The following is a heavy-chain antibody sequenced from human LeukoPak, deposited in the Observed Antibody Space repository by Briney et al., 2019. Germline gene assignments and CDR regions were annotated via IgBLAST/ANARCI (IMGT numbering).Heavy chain of an antibody. D-gene: IGHD6-13*01. Sequence: GASVKVSCKASGYTFTGYYMHWVRQAPGQGLEWMGWINPNSGGTNYAQKFQGRVTMTRDTSISTAYMELSRLTSDDTAVYYCATNFYSNSWSLTDWGQGTLVTVSS. V-gene: IGHV1-2*02. J-gene: IGHJ4*02. CDR3: ATNFYSNSWSLTD. CDR2: INPNSGGT. CDR1: GYTFTGYY.